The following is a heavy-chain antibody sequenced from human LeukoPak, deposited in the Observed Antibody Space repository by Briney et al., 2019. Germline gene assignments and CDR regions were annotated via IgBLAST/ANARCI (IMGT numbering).Heavy chain of an antibody. V-gene: IGHV3-30*03. Sequence: PGGSLRLSCAASGFTFSSYGMHWVRQAPGKGLEWVAVISYDGSNKYYADSVKGRFTISRDNSKNTLYLQMNSLRAEDTAVYYCATYLSGGSRSLMGWFDPWGQGTLVTVSS. CDR2: ISYDGSNK. J-gene: IGHJ5*02. CDR3: ATYLSGGSRSLMGWFDP. D-gene: IGHD2-15*01. CDR1: GFTFSSYG.